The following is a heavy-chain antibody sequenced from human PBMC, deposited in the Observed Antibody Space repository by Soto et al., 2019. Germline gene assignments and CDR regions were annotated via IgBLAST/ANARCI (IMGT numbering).Heavy chain of an antibody. CDR3: ASGCGGACYRPNS. V-gene: IGHV3-23*01. CDR1: GFTFSSYV. D-gene: IGHD2-21*02. Sequence: EVQLLESGGGLVQPGGSLRLSCAASGFTFSSYVMFWVRQAPGKGLEWVSGITPSGENTYYADSVKGRFTISRDNSKNTLYLQGNSLRAEDTAVYYCASGCGGACYRPNSWGQGTLVTVSS. CDR2: ITPSGENT. J-gene: IGHJ5*02.